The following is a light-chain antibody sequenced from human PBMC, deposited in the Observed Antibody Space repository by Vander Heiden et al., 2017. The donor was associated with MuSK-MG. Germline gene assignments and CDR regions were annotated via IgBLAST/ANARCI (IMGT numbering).Light chain of an antibody. CDR3: LLSMGSGIYV. J-gene: IGLJ1*01. CDR2: STN. CDR1: SGSVSTNYY. Sequence: QTVVTPEPSFSVSPGGTVILTCGLSSGSVSTNYYPSWYQQTPGQAPRTLIYSTNTRSSGVPDRFSGSILGNKAALTITGAQAVDESDYYCLLSMGSGIYVFGTGTKVTVL. V-gene: IGLV8-61*01.